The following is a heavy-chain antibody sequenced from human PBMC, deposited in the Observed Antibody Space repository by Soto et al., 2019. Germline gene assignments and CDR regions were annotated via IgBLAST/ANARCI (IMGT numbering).Heavy chain of an antibody. CDR3: ASRAYCGGDCYA. CDR2: MNPNSGNT. D-gene: IGHD2-21*02. CDR1: GYTFTSYD. V-gene: IGHV1-8*01. Sequence: QVQLVQSGAEVKKPGASVKVSCKASGYTFTSYDINWVRQATGQGLEWMGWMNPNSGNTGYAQKFQGRVTMTRNTSISTAYMELSSRRSEDTAVYYCASRAYCGGDCYAWGQGTLVTVSS. J-gene: IGHJ5*02.